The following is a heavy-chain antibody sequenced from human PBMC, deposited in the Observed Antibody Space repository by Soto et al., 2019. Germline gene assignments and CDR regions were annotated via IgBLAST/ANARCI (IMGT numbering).Heavy chain of an antibody. CDR1: GGSISSYY. CDR2: IYYSGST. Sequence: QVQLQESGPGLVKPSETLSLTCTVSGGSISSYYWSWIRQPPGKGLEWIGYIYYSGSTNYNPSLKSRVTISVDTSKNQFSLKLSSVTAADTAVYYCARQKEAVAGIHYWYFDLWGRGTLVTVSS. V-gene: IGHV4-59*08. J-gene: IGHJ2*01. D-gene: IGHD6-19*01. CDR3: ARQKEAVAGIHYWYFDL.